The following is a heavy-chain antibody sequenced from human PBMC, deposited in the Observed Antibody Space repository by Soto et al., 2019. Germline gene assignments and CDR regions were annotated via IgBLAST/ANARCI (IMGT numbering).Heavy chain of an antibody. V-gene: IGHV1-2*02. J-gene: IGHJ5*02. D-gene: IGHD6-13*01. CDR2: INPNSGGT. CDR3: ARVRRVRRLQLANNWFDP. Sequence: QVQVVQSGAEVKKPGASVKVSCKASGYNFTGYYMYWVRQAPGQGLEWMGWINPNSGGTDYAQKFQGRFTMTRDTSISTAYMELSSLRSDDTAVYYCARVRRVRRLQLANNWFDPWGQGTLVTVSS. CDR1: GYNFTGYY.